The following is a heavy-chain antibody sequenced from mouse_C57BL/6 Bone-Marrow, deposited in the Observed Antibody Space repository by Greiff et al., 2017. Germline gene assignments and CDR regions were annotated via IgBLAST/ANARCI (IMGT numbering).Heavy chain of an antibody. V-gene: IGHV5-9*01. Sequence: EVKLVESGGGLVKPGGSLKLSCAASGFTFSSYTMSWVRHTPEKRLEWVATISGGGGNTYYPDSVKGRFTISRDNAKNTLYLQMSSLRSEDTALYYCARRGAAGYFDVWGTGTTVTVSS. J-gene: IGHJ1*03. D-gene: IGHD6-1*01. CDR1: GFTFSSYT. CDR3: ARRGAAGYFDV. CDR2: ISGGGGNT.